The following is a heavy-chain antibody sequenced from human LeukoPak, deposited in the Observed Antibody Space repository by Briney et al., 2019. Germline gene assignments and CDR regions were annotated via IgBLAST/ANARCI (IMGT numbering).Heavy chain of an antibody. J-gene: IGHJ4*02. D-gene: IGHD1-26*01. Sequence: ASVKVSCKASGYTFTSYDINWVRQATGQGLEWMGWMNPNSGNTGYAQKFQGRVTITRNTSISTAYMELSSLRSEDTAVYYCARDLGYSGSYRYWGQGTLVTVSS. V-gene: IGHV1-8*03. CDR3: ARDLGYSGSYRY. CDR2: MNPNSGNT. CDR1: GYTFTSYD.